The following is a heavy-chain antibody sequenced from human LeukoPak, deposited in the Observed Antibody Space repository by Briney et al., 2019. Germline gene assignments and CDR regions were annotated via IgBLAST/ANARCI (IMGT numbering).Heavy chain of an antibody. CDR2: ISGSGGST. J-gene: IGHJ4*02. CDR3: AKDPPYLYYYDSSGYYSRFDY. CDR1: GFTFSSYA. Sequence: GGSLRLSCAASGFTFSSYAMSWVRQAPGKELEWVSAISGSGGSTYYADSVKGRFTISRDNSKNTLYLQMNSLRAEDTAVYYCAKDPPYLYYYDSSGYYSRFDYWGQGTLVTVSS. V-gene: IGHV3-23*01. D-gene: IGHD3-22*01.